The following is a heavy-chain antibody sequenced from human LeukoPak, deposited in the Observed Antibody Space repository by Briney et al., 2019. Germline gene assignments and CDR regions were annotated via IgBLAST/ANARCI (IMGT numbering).Heavy chain of an antibody. Sequence: SETLSLTCTVSGVSISSSNSYWGWIRQPPGKGLEWIGSIYYSGNTYYNASLKSQVSISIDTSKNQLSLRLTSVTDADTAVYYCARQTGSGLFILPGGQGTLVTVSS. CDR1: GVSISSSNSY. D-gene: IGHD3/OR15-3a*01. CDR3: ARQTGSGLFILP. CDR2: IYYSGNT. J-gene: IGHJ4*02. V-gene: IGHV4-39*01.